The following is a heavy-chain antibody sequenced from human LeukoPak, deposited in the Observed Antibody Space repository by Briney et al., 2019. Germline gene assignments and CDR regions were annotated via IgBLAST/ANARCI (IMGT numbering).Heavy chain of an antibody. Sequence: GASVKVSCKASGYTFTSYGISWVRQAPGQGLEWMGWVSAYNGNTNYAQRFQGRVTMTTDTSTTTAYMELRSLRSEDTAVYYCARAGQQYSNYGADYWGQGTLVTVSS. V-gene: IGHV1-18*01. D-gene: IGHD4-11*01. CDR2: VSAYNGNT. CDR1: GYTFTSYG. CDR3: ARAGQQYSNYGADY. J-gene: IGHJ4*02.